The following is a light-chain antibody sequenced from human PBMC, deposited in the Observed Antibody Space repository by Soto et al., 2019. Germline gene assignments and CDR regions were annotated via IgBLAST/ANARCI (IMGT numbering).Light chain of an antibody. CDR3: QTWGSGIVV. J-gene: IGLJ2*01. V-gene: IGLV4-69*01. CDR1: SGHSNYA. Sequence: QSVLTQSPSASASLGASVKLTCTLSSGHSNYAIAWHQQQSEKGPRYLMKLNSDGSHSKGDGLPDRFSGSSSGAERYLTISSLQSEDEADYHCQTWGSGIVVFGGGTKLTVL. CDR2: LNSDGSH.